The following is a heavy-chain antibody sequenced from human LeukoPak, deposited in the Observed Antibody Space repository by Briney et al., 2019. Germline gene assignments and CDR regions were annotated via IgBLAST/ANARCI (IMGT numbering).Heavy chain of an antibody. Sequence: PSETLSLTCTVSGGSISGYYWSWIRQPPGKGLEFVGYIHYTGNTNYNPSLNSRVTISVDTSKNQFSLKLSSVTAADTAVYYCARDDGASGLDYWGQGTLVTVSS. V-gene: IGHV4-59*01. CDR2: IHYTGNT. D-gene: IGHD6-25*01. CDR3: ARDDGASGLDY. CDR1: GGSISGYY. J-gene: IGHJ4*02.